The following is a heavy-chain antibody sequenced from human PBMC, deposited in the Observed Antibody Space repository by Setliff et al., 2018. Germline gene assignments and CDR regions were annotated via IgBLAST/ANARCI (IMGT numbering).Heavy chain of an antibody. D-gene: IGHD3-3*01. V-gene: IGHV3-48*04. CDR2: ISGTGNTV. CDR1: GFTFNSYS. CDR3: AKAASPLFAIFGVEYYFDS. Sequence: PGGSLRLSCAASGFTFNSYSMNWVRQAPGKGLEWLSKISGTGNTVYYADSVRGRFTISRDNAKNSLYLQMNSLRAEDSAVYYCAKAASPLFAIFGVEYYFDSWGQGNLVTVSS. J-gene: IGHJ4*02.